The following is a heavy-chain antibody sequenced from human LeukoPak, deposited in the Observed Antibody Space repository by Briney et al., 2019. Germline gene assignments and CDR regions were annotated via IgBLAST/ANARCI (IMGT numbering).Heavy chain of an antibody. CDR3: AGSRYPEPQDLNY. CDR2: ISADGATI. Sequence: GGSLRLSCAASGFDFNIYEMNWVRQAPGKGLEWVSYISADGATIYHADSVKGRFTISRDNMKSSLFLQMSSLGAEDTAVYYCAGSRYPEPQDLNYWGQGTLVIVS. J-gene: IGHJ4*02. CDR1: GFDFNIYE. D-gene: IGHD3-10*01. V-gene: IGHV3-48*03.